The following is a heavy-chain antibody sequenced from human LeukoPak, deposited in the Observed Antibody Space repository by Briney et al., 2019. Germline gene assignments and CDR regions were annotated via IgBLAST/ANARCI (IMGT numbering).Heavy chain of an antibody. CDR2: IDPSDSYT. Sequence: GKSLRISCKGSGYSFTSYWISWARQMPGKGLEWMGRIDPSDSYTNYSPSFQGHVTISADKSISTAYLQWSSLKASDTAMYYCARILWFGELLPSNIDYWGQGTLVTVSS. V-gene: IGHV5-10-1*01. J-gene: IGHJ4*02. CDR3: ARILWFGELLPSNIDY. CDR1: GYSFTSYW. D-gene: IGHD3-10*01.